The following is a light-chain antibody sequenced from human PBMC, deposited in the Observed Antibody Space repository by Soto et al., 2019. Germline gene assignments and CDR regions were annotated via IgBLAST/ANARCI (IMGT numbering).Light chain of an antibody. CDR1: QSISSY. CDR2: AAS. J-gene: IGKJ3*01. V-gene: IGKV1-39*01. Sequence: DIQMTQSPSSLSASVGDRVTITCRASQSISSYLNWYQQKPGKAPKLLIYAASSLQSGVPSRFSGRGSGTDFTLTISSLQPEDFATYYCQRSYSTLLTFGPGTKVDIK. CDR3: QRSYSTLLT.